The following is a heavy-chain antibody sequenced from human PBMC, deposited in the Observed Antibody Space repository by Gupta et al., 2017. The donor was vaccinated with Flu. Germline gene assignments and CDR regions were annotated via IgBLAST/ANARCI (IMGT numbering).Heavy chain of an antibody. V-gene: IGHV3-48*02. CDR2: ISSSSSTI. J-gene: IGHJ4*02. Sequence: EVQLVESGGGLVQPGGSLRLSCAASGFTFSSYSMHWVRQAPGKGLEWVSYISSSSSTIYYADSVKGRFTISRDNAKNSLYLQMNSLRDEDTAVYYCARVGSGSSGMVRGAEVAYDYWGQGTLVTVSS. CDR1: GFTFSSYS. D-gene: IGHD3-10*01. CDR3: ARVGSGSSGMVRGAEVAYDY.